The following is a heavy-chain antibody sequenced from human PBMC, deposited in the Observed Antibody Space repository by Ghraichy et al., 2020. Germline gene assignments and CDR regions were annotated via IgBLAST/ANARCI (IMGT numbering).Heavy chain of an antibody. D-gene: IGHD1-26*01. Sequence: GGSLRLSCAASGFTFSSYAMRWVRQAPGKGLEWVSAVSGSGGGTYYADSVKGRITISRENSKNTLYLQMNSLRAGDTASYYCAKDPGSGTYYWSDHGGPGPLVTVSS. J-gene: IGHJ5*02. CDR1: GFTFSSYA. CDR2: VSGSGGGT. V-gene: IGHV3-23*01. CDR3: AKDPGSGTYYWSDH.